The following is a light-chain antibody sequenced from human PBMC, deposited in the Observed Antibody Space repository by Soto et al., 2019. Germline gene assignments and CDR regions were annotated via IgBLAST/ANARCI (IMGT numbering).Light chain of an antibody. CDR1: QSVGSN. J-gene: IGKJ4*01. V-gene: IGKV3-15*01. CDR3: QQYSNWPLLS. CDR2: GAS. Sequence: EVWLTQSPATLSVSPGAGATLSCRASQSVGSNLAWYQQKPGQTPRVLIYGASTRAIGIPARFSGSGFGTEFTLTISSLKSEDFVVYYCQQYSNWPLLSFGGGTKVDIK.